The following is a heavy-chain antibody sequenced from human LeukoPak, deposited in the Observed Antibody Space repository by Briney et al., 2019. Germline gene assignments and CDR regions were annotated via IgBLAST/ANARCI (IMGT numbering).Heavy chain of an antibody. V-gene: IGHV3-21*01. Sequence: PGGSLRISCAASGFTFSSYSMNWVHQAPGKGLEWVSSISSSRSYIHYVDSVKGRFTISRDNAKNSLYLQMNSLRAEDTAVYYCAREGSGYSSGWYPEAFDIWGQGTMVTVSS. CDR1: GFTFSSYS. CDR2: ISSSRSYI. CDR3: AREGSGYSSGWYPEAFDI. D-gene: IGHD6-19*01. J-gene: IGHJ3*02.